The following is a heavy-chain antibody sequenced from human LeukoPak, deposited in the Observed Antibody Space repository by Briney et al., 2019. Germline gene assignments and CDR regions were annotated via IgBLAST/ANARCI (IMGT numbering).Heavy chain of an antibody. V-gene: IGHV3-21*01. CDR2: ISSSSSYK. J-gene: IGHJ4*02. Sequence: GGSLRLSCAASGFTFSSYSMNWVRQAPGKGLEWVSSISSSSSYKYYADSVKGRFTISRDNAKNSLYLQMNSLRAEDTAVYYCARACGVLINGTGCFDYWGQGTLVTVSS. CDR1: GFTFSSYS. CDR3: ARACGVLINGTGCFDY. D-gene: IGHD2-8*01.